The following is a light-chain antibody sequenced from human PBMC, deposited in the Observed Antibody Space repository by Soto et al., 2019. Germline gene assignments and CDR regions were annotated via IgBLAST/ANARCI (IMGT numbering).Light chain of an antibody. CDR2: DVN. V-gene: IGLV2-14*01. J-gene: IGLJ2*01. CDR1: SSDVGGYNY. CDR3: SSYTGSSTYVV. Sequence: QSALTQPASVSGSPGQSITISCTGTSSDVGGYNYVSWYQQHPVKAPKLMIYDVNNRPSGVSNRFSSSKSGNTSSLTISGLQAEDEADYYCSSYTGSSTYVVFGGGTKLTVL.